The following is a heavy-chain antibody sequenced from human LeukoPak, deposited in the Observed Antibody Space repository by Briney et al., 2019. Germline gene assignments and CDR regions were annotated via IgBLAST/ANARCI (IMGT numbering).Heavy chain of an antibody. Sequence: GGSLRLSCAASGFTFSSYGMHWVRQAPGKGLEWVAVIWYDGSNKYYADSVKGRFTISRDNSKNTLYLQMNSLRAEDTAVCYCARVPGYCSGGSCYYYYYGMDVWGQGTTVTVSS. CDR2: IWYDGSNK. CDR1: GFTFSSYG. D-gene: IGHD2-15*01. CDR3: ARVPGYCSGGSCYYYYYGMDV. V-gene: IGHV3-33*01. J-gene: IGHJ6*02.